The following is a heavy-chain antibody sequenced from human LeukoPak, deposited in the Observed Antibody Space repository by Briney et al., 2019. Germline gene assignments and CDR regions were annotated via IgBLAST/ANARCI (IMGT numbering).Heavy chain of an antibody. Sequence: SETLSLTCTVSGDSVSGYYGSWIRQPPGKGLEWIGYFYTSANTNYNPSLKSRLTMSVDTSKNQFSLKLTSVTAADTAVYYCARGLRDEERHYGYYYMDVWGKGTTVTVSS. CDR1: GDSVSGYY. J-gene: IGHJ6*03. CDR2: FYTSANT. V-gene: IGHV4-4*09. CDR3: ARGLRDEERHYGYYYMDV. D-gene: IGHD3-22*01.